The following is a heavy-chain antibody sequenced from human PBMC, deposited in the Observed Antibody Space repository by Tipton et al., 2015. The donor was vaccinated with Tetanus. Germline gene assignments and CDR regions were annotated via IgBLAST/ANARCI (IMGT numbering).Heavy chain of an antibody. Sequence: QLVQSRAEVKKPGSSVKVSCKASGGTFSSYAISWVRQAPGQGLEWMGGIIPIFGTANYAQKFQGRVTITADESTSTAYMELGSLRSEDTAVYYCARVPYYYERGPFDYWGQGTLVTVSS. D-gene: IGHD3-10*02. CDR2: IIPIFGTA. J-gene: IGHJ4*02. CDR1: GGTFSSYA. V-gene: IGHV1-69*01. CDR3: ARVPYYYERGPFDY.